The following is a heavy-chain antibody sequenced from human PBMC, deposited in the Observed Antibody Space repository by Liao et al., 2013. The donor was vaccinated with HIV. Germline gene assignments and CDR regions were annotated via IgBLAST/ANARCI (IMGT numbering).Heavy chain of an antibody. CDR1: GGLISDSS. Sequence: QLKESGPGLVRPSETLSLTCSVTGGLISDSSWSWIRQPAGKPLEWIGRISPSGRTAYNPSLKSRVAMSSDTSESHFSLKLNSVTAADTAMYFCARVMIRGVIIGFDYWGQGILVTVSS. CDR2: ISPSGRT. J-gene: IGHJ4*02. D-gene: IGHD3-10*01. V-gene: IGHV4-4*07. CDR3: ARVMIRGVIIGFDY.